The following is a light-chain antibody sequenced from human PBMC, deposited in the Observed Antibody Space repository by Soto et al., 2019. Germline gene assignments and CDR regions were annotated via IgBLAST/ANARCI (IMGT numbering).Light chain of an antibody. CDR3: QAWDSSTAV. CDR2: QDS. V-gene: IGLV3-1*01. J-gene: IGLJ2*01. Sequence: SYELTQPPSVSVSPGQTASITCSGAKLGDKYACWYQQKPGQSPVLVIYQDSKRPSGIPERFSGSNSGNTATLTISGTQAMDEADYYGQAWDSSTAVFGGGTKRTVL. CDR1: KLGDKY.